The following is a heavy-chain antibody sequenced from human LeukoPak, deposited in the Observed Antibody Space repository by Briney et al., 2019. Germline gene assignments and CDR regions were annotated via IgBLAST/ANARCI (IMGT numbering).Heavy chain of an antibody. Sequence: GGSLRLSCAASGFTFSSYAMSWVRQAPGKWLEWVSAISGSGGSTYYADSVKGRFTISRDNSKNTLYLQMNSLRAEDTAVYYCAKDLRGYYGSGSPSGLDYWGQGTLVTVSS. D-gene: IGHD3-10*01. CDR3: AKDLRGYYGSGSPSGLDY. J-gene: IGHJ4*02. CDR2: ISGSGGST. V-gene: IGHV3-23*01. CDR1: GFTFSSYA.